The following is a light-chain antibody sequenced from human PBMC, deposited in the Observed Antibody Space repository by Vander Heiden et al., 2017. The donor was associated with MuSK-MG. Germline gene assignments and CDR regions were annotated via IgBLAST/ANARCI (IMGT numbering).Light chain of an antibody. J-gene: IGKJ2*01. CDR3: QQYGSSPYT. CDR1: QSVSSNF. CDR2: GAS. Sequence: EIVLTQSPGTLPLSPGERATRSCRASQSVSSNFLAWYQQRFGQAPRFLRDGASSRATGVPDRFSVSGSGTDFTLTISRLEPEDCAVYYCQQYGSSPYTFGQGTKLEIK. V-gene: IGKV3-20*01.